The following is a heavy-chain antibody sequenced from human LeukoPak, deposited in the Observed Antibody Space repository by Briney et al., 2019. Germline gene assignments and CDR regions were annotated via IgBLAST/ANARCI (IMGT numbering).Heavy chain of an antibody. CDR2: ISYDGSNK. J-gene: IGHJ4*02. D-gene: IGHD3-22*01. CDR3: ARGDWWLLRDRYYFDY. Sequence: PGGSLRLSCAASGFTFSSYAMHWVRQAPGKGLEWVAVISYDGSNKYYADSVKGRFTISRDNSKNTLYLQMNSLRAEDTAVYYCARGDWWLLRDRYYFDYWGQGTLVTVSS. V-gene: IGHV3-30*04. CDR1: GFTFSSYA.